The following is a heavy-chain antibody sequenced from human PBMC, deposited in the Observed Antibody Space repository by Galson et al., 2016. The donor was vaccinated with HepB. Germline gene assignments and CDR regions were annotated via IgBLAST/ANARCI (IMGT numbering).Heavy chain of an antibody. V-gene: IGHV3-15*01. J-gene: IGHJ4*02. CDR3: TTVGGANENYDFWSGYFHYFDY. D-gene: IGHD3-3*01. CDR2: VKSKIDGGTT. Sequence: WVRQAPGKGLEWVGRVKSKIDGGTTDYAAPVKGRFTISRDDSKNTLYLQMNSLKTEDTAVYYCTTVGGANENYDFWSGYFHYFDYWAREPWSPSPQ.